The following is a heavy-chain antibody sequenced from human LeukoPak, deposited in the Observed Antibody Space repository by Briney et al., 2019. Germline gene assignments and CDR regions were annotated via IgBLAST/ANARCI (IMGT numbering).Heavy chain of an antibody. CDR2: INHSGST. CDR1: GGSFSGYY. V-gene: IGHV4-34*01. CDR3: AGSTDYGGNFFDY. Sequence: SETLSLTCAVYGGSFSGYYWNLIRQPPGKGLEWIGEINHSGSTKYNPSLKSRVNISIATSKNQFSLKLSSVTTADTAVYYCAGSTDYGGNFFDYWGQGTLVTVSS. J-gene: IGHJ4*02. D-gene: IGHD4-23*01.